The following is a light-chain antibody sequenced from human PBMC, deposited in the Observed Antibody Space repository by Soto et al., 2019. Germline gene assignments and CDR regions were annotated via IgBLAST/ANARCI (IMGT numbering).Light chain of an antibody. CDR2: EVS. CDR1: SSDVGGYKY. V-gene: IGLV2-14*01. CDR3: CSFAGSYTYV. J-gene: IGLJ1*01. Sequence: QSALTQPASVSGSPGQSITISCTGTSSDVGGYKYVSWYQQHPGKAPKLLIYEVSNRPSGISNRFSASKSDNTASLTISGLRAEDEADYSCCSFAGSYTYVFGTGTKVTV.